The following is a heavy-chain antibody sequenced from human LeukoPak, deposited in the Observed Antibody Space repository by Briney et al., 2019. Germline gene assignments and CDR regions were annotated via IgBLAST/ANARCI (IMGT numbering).Heavy chain of an antibody. D-gene: IGHD1-1*01. CDR1: GYTFTSYD. J-gene: IGHJ4*02. Sequence: ASVKVSCKASGYTFTSYDINWVRQVTGQGLEWMGWMNPNSGNTGYAQKFQGRVTMTRNTSISTAYMELSSLRSEDTAVYYCARDTLTNPGGRAAAYYFDYWGQGTLVTVSS. CDR3: ARDTLTNPGGRAAAYYFDY. V-gene: IGHV1-8*01. CDR2: MNPNSGNT.